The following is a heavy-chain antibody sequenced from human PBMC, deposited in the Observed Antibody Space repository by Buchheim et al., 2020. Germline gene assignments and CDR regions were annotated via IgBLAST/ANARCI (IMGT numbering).Heavy chain of an antibody. J-gene: IGHJ4*02. CDR3: ARTRRWELLGYFDY. Sequence: QVQLQQWGAGLLKPSETLSLTCAVYVESFSGYHWSWIRQPPGKGLEWLGEIYHSGSTNYNPSLKSRVAISVDTSKNQFSLKLSSVTAADTAVYYCARTRRWELLGYFDYWGQGTL. D-gene: IGHD1-26*01. CDR2: IYHSGST. CDR1: VESFSGYH. V-gene: IGHV4-34*01.